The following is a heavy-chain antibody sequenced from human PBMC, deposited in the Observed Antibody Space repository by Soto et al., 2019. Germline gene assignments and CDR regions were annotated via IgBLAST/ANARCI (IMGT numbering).Heavy chain of an antibody. J-gene: IGHJ4*02. CDR1: GGTFSSYT. CDR3: ARGQHWGLGFDY. D-gene: IGHD7-27*01. CDR2: IIPILGIA. V-gene: IGHV1-69*02. Sequence: QVQLVQSGAEVKKPGSSVKVSCKASGGTFSSYTISWVRQAPGQGLEWMGRIIPILGIANYAQKFQGSVTITADKSTSTAYMELSSLRSEDTAVYYCARGQHWGLGFDYWGQGTLVTVSS.